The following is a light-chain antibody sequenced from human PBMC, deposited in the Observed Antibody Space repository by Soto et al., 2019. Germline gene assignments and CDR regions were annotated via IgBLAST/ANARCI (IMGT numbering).Light chain of an antibody. Sequence: QSVLTQPPSASGSPGQSVTISCTGTRSDVGGYNYVSWYQQHPGKAPKLMIYEVNKRPSGVPDRFSGSKSGTTASLTVSGLQAEDEADYYCSSYAGSNNKVFGTGTKVTVL. J-gene: IGLJ1*01. CDR1: RSDVGGYNY. V-gene: IGLV2-8*01. CDR3: SSYAGSNNKV. CDR2: EVN.